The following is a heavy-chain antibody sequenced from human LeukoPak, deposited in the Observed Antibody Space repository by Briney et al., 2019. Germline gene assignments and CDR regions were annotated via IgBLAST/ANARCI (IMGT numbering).Heavy chain of an antibody. V-gene: IGHV3-21*04. CDR3: AKDITGYPSY. CDR1: GFTFSSYS. D-gene: IGHD3-9*01. CDR2: ISSSSSYI. J-gene: IGHJ4*02. Sequence: GGSLRLSCAASGFTFSSYSMNWVRQAPGKGLEWVSSISSSSSYIYYADSVKGRFTISRDNAKNSLYLQMNSLRAEDTAVYYCAKDITGYPSYWGQGTLVTVSS.